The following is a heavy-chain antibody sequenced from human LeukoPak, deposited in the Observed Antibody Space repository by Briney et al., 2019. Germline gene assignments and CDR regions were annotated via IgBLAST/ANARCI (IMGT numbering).Heavy chain of an antibody. CDR2: IFHSGTT. CDR1: GDSVSNSHYY. Sequence: SETLSLTCSVPGDSVSNSHYYWAWIRQPPGKGLEWIGTIFHSGTTYYSPSLTGRVTISVDTSMTQFSLRLSSLTAADTAVYYCASERWSRRSYFDYWGQGILVTVSS. D-gene: IGHD5-24*01. J-gene: IGHJ4*02. V-gene: IGHV4-39*07. CDR3: ASERWSRRSYFDY.